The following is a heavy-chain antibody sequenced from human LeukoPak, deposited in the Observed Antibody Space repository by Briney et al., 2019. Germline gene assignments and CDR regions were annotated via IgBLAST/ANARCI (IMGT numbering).Heavy chain of an antibody. CDR2: IYYSGST. Sequence: SEPLSLTCTVSGGSITSKSYYWGWIRQPPGKGLEWIGSIYYSGSTYYNPSLKSRVTVSVDTSKNEFSLKMTSVTAADTAMYYCARSRYNWNGAIDYWGQGTLVTVSS. CDR3: ARSRYNWNGAIDY. J-gene: IGHJ4*02. D-gene: IGHD1-20*01. V-gene: IGHV4-39*07. CDR1: GGSITSKSYY.